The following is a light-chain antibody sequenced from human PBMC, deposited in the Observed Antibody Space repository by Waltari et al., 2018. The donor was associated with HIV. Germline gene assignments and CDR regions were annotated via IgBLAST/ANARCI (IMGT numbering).Light chain of an antibody. Sequence: EIVLTQSPATLSVSPGEKATLSCTASQNVTNNLAWYQQKPGQAPRLLIYGSSTRATGIPDRFSGSGSETEFTLTISSLQSEDFVLYYCQQYNNWPPLSFGGGTKVEFK. CDR1: QNVTNN. CDR3: QQYNNWPPLS. CDR2: GSS. V-gene: IGKV3-15*01. J-gene: IGKJ4*01.